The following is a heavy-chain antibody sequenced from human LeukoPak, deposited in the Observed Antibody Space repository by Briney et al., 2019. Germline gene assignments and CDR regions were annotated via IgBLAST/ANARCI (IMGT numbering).Heavy chain of an antibody. CDR2: ISYDGSNK. D-gene: IGHD5-24*01. CDR1: GFTFSSYA. CDR3: ARTSGGWLQLGYFDY. V-gene: IGHV3-30*04. J-gene: IGHJ4*02. Sequence: GGSLRLSCAASGFTFSSYAMHWVRQAPGKGLEWVAVISYDGSNKYYADSVKGRYTISRDNAKNSLYLQMNSLRAEDTAVYYCARTSGGWLQLGYFDYWGQGTLVTVSS.